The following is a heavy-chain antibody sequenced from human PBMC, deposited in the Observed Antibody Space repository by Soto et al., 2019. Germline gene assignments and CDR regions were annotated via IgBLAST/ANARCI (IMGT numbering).Heavy chain of an antibody. J-gene: IGHJ5*02. CDR3: ARWRSNHYGSSPPPRFDP. Sequence: PVGSLSLCCSAAEGTFSSYAMRWVSQTPGKGLEYVSAISSNGGSTYYADSVKGRFTISRDNARNTVYLQMNSLRAEDTAVYYCARWRSNHYGSSPPPRFDPWGRGTPVPGSS. D-gene: IGHD3-10*01. V-gene: IGHV3-64*04. CDR1: EGTFSSYA. CDR2: ISSNGGST.